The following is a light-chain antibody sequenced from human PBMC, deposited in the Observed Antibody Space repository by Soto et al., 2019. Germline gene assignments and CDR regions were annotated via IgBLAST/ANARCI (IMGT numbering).Light chain of an antibody. J-gene: IGKJ5*01. CDR1: QSINSD. Sequence: EIVMTQSPATLSVSPGETTRLSCRASQSINSDVAWYQQKVGQTPRLLIHGASTRATGIAARFSGSGSGTDFTLTISRLEPEDFAVYYCQQYGSSRITFGQGTRLEIK. CDR3: QQYGSSRIT. CDR2: GAS. V-gene: IGKV3-20*01.